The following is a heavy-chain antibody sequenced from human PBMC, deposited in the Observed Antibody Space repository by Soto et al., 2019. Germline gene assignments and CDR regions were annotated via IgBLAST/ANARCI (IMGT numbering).Heavy chain of an antibody. CDR3: AKGRDYGDYYFDY. J-gene: IGHJ4*02. CDR1: GFTFSSYG. V-gene: IGHV3-30*18. CDR2: ISYDGSNK. Sequence: GGSLRLSCAASGFTFSSYGMHWVRQAPGKGLEWVAVISYDGSNKYYADSVKGRFTISRDNSKNTLYLQMNSLRAEDTAVYYCAKGRDYGDYYFDYWGQGTLVTVSS. D-gene: IGHD4-17*01.